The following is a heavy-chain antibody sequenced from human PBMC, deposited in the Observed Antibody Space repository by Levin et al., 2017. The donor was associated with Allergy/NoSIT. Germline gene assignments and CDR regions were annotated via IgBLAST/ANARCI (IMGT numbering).Heavy chain of an antibody. J-gene: IGHJ1*01. Sequence: GSLRLSCGVSGVSVSSGSYNWSWIRQPPGKGLEWIGNVDHSGSTNYNPSLKSRVTISVDTSKNQFSLKLSSVTAADTAVYYCARVGGHYYDSRGYHQYFQRWGQGTLVTVSS. D-gene: IGHD3-22*01. CDR1: GVSVSSGSYN. CDR3: ARVGGHYYDSRGYHQYFQR. V-gene: IGHV4-61*01. CDR2: VDHSGST.